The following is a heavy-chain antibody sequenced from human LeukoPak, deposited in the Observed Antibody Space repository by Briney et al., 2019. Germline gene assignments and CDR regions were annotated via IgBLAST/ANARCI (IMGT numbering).Heavy chain of an antibody. CDR3: AVGADPGSYHFDY. J-gene: IGHJ4*02. D-gene: IGHD3-10*01. Sequence: SETLSLTCTVSGRSISIYYWRWLRQPPGKGVEWIGYIYYCGNTNYNPSLKRRVTISVDTSKKQFSLKLEHLKRADPAVNFCAVGADPGSYHFDYWGQGTLVTVSS. V-gene: IGHV4-59*01. CDR1: GRSISIYY. CDR2: IYYCGNT.